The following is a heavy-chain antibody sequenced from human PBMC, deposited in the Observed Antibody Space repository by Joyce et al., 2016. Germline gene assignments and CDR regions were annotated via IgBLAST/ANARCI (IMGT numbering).Heavy chain of an antibody. CDR1: GFTGSTNY. CDR3: ARRRSRYTSSMFDY. D-gene: IGHD5-18*01. V-gene: IGHV3-53*04. J-gene: IGHJ4*02. CDR2: IYSAGTS. Sequence: EVQLVESGGGLVQPGGSLRLSCVGSGFTGSTNYISWVRQAPGNGLECVSVIYSAGTSYYADSVKGRFTISRHNLMNTVYLQMNSLRTDDTAVYYCARRRSRYTSSMFDYWGQGTLVTVSS.